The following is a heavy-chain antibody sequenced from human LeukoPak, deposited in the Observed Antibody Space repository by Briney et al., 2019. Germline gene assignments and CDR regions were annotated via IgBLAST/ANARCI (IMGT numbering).Heavy chain of an antibody. CDR1: GFTFSSYS. CDR3: ARDSCSSTSCYPDY. CDR2: ISSSSSTI. D-gene: IGHD2-2*01. Sequence: PGGSLRLSCAASGFTFSSYSMNWVRQAPGKGLEWVSYISSSSSTIYYADSVKGRFNISRDNAKNSLYLQMNSLRAEDTAVYYCARDSCSSTSCYPDYWGQGTLVTVSS. J-gene: IGHJ4*02. V-gene: IGHV3-48*01.